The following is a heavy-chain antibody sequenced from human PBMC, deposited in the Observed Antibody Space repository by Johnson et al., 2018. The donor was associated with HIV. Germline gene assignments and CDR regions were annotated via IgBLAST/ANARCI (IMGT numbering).Heavy chain of an antibody. J-gene: IGHJ3*02. CDR3: AKGFDSGSYWEGDAFDI. Sequence: VQLVESGGGLVQPGRSLRLSCAASGFTFDDYAMHWVRQAPGKGLEWVSGISWNSGSIGYADSVKGRFTISRENAKNSRYLQMNSLRAEDTALYYCAKGFDSGSYWEGDAFDIWGQGTMVTVSS. CDR1: GFTFDDYA. V-gene: IGHV3-9*01. CDR2: ISWNSGSI. D-gene: IGHD1-26*01.